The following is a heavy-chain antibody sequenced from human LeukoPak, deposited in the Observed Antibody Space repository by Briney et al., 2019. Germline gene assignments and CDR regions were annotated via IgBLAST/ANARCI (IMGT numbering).Heavy chain of an antibody. V-gene: IGHV4-34*01. CDR2: INYSGST. J-gene: IGHJ5*02. Sequence: SETLSLTCAVYGGSFSGYYWSWIRQPPGKGLEWIGEINYSGSTNYNPSLKSRVTISVDTSKNQFSLKLSSVTAADTAVYYCARGWSAESKETPDWFDPWGQGTLVTVSS. D-gene: IGHD2-8*02. CDR3: ARGWSAESKETPDWFDP. CDR1: GGSFSGYY.